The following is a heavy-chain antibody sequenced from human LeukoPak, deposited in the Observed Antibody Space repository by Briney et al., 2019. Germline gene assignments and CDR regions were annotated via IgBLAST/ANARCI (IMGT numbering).Heavy chain of an antibody. V-gene: IGHV3-23*01. CDR2: ISGSGGST. J-gene: IGHJ4*02. CDR1: GFTFSSYA. D-gene: IGHD2-2*01. Sequence: GGSLRLSCAASGFTFSSYAMSWVRQAPGKGLEWVSAISGSGGSTYYADSVKGRFTISRDNSKNTLYLQMNSLRAEDTAVYYCAKDRGTGIPAATFFDYWGQGTLVTVSS. CDR3: AKDRGTGIPAATFFDY.